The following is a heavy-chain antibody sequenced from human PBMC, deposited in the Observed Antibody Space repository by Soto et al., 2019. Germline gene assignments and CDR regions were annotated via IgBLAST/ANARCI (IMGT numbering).Heavy chain of an antibody. CDR1: GFSFNVHG. CDR2: IWNDGSKT. J-gene: IGHJ3*02. Sequence: QVQLVESGGGVVGPGRSLRLYCAASGFSFNVHGMHWVRQAPGKGLEWVAVIWNDGSKTDYVDSVKGRFTVSRDNSKNTQFLQMSILRAEDTAVYYCARAPSCVWGPFRATGAFDMWGQGTMVTVSS. D-gene: IGHD3-16*01. V-gene: IGHV3-33*01. CDR3: ARAPSCVWGPFRATGAFDM.